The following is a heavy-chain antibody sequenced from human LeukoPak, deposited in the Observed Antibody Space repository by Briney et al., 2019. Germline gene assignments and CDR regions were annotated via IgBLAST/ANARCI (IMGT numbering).Heavy chain of an antibody. D-gene: IGHD2-8*01. CDR1: GGSISSSY. V-gene: IGHV4-4*07. CDR3: ATGDTYDYWYFDL. CDR2: IYTSGST. Sequence: PSETLSLTCTVSGGSISSSYWSWIRQPAGKGLEWIGRIYTSGSTNYNPSLKSRVTMSVDTSKNQFSLKLSSVTAADTAVYCATGDTYDYWYFDLWGSGTLVTVSS. J-gene: IGHJ2*01.